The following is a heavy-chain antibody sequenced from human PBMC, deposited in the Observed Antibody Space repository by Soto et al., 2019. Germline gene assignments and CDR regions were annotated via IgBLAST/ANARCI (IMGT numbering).Heavy chain of an antibody. CDR1: VWTFTRYS. V-gene: IGHV3-21*06. Sequence: WRSLRRSGSASVWTFTRYSMNWVRHGPGKGLEWVSSVSSTTNYIYYGDSMKGRFTISRDNAKNSLYLEMNSLRAEDTAVYYCARESEDLTSNFDYWGQGTLVTVSS. CDR3: ARESEDLTSNFDY. J-gene: IGHJ4*02. CDR2: VSSTTNYI.